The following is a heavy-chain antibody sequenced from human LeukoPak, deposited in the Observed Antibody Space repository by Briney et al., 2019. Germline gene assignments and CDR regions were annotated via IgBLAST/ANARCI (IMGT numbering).Heavy chain of an antibody. CDR2: ISSSGSTI. CDR3: ARDWGYSYGRLDRPYYFDY. D-gene: IGHD5-18*01. V-gene: IGHV3-11*04. J-gene: IGHJ4*02. Sequence: GGSLRLSCAASGFTFSDYYMSWIRQAPGKGLEWVSDISSSGSTIYYTDSVKGRFTISRDNAKNSLYLQINSLRAEDTAVYYCARDWGYSYGRLDRPYYFDYWGQGTLVTVSS. CDR1: GFTFSDYY.